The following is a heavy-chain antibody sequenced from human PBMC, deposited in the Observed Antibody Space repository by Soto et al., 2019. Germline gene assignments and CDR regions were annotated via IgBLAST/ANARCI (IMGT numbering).Heavy chain of an antibody. V-gene: IGHV5-10-1*01. J-gene: IGHJ4*02. CDR1: GYSFAGYW. Sequence: SLKISCKGSGYSFAGYWITWVRQKPGKGLEWMGRIDPSDSQTYYSPSFRGHVTISVTKSITTVFLQWSSLRASDTAMYYCARQIYDSDTGPNFQYYFDSWGQGTPVTVSS. D-gene: IGHD3-22*01. CDR2: IDPSDSQT. CDR3: ARQIYDSDTGPNFQYYFDS.